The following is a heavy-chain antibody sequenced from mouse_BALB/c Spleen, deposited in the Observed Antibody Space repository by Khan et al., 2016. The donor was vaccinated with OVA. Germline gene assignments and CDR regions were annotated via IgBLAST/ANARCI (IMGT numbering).Heavy chain of an antibody. CDR3: SREEALYHFDH. D-gene: IGHD3-2*02. V-gene: IGHV1-76*01. Sequence: QVQLKESGAELVRPGASVKLSCKTSGYIFTSYWIHWVKQRSGQGLEWIARIYPGTDNTYYTEKFKDKATLTADKSSSTAYIQLSSLKSEDSDGYVCSREEALYHFDHWGQGTTLTVSS. CDR1: GYIFTSYW. CDR2: IYPGTDNT. J-gene: IGHJ2*01.